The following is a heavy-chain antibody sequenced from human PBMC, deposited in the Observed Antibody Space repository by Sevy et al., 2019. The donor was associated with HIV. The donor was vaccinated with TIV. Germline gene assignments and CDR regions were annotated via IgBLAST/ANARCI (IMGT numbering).Heavy chain of an antibody. V-gene: IGHV3-43D*04. CDR1: GFTFDDYA. Sequence: GGSLRLSCAASGFTFDDYAMHWVRQAPGKGLEWVSLISWDGGSTYYADSVKGRFTISRDNSKNSLYLQMNSLRAEDTALYYCAKDIGVRGDYYYGMDVWGQGPTVTVSS. CDR2: ISWDGGST. CDR3: AKDIGVRGDYYYGMDV. D-gene: IGHD3-10*01. J-gene: IGHJ6*02.